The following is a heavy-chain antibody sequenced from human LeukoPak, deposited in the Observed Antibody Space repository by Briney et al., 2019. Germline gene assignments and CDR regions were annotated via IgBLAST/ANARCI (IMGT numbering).Heavy chain of an antibody. V-gene: IGHV3-7*05. CDR2: IKQDGSGK. Sequence: GGSLRLSCAASGFTFRDYWMNWVRQAPGKGLEWVASIKQDGSGKYYVDSVKGRFTISRDNAKNSLYLQMNSLRAEDTAVYYCATWNSDWEFAYWGQGTLVSVSS. CDR1: GFTFRDYW. CDR3: ATWNSDWEFAY. D-gene: IGHD1/OR15-1a*01. J-gene: IGHJ4*02.